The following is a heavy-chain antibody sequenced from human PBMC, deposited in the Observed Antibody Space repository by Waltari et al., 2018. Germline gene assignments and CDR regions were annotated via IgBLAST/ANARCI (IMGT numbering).Heavy chain of an antibody. CDR1: GFTFSSYG. CDR2: IRYDGSNK. V-gene: IGHV3-30*02. CDR3: ANSRSLGGDYVNY. J-gene: IGHJ4*02. Sequence: QVQLVESGGGVVQPGGSLRLSCAASGFTFSSYGMHWVRLAPGKGLEWVAFIRYDGSNKYYADSVKGRFTISRDNSKNTLYLQMNSLRAEDTAVYYCANSRSLGGDYVNYWGQGTLVTVSS. D-gene: IGHD3-16*01.